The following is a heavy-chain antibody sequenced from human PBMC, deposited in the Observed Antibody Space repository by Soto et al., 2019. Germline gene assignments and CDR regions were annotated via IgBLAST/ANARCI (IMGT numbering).Heavy chain of an antibody. Sequence: GGSLRLSCAASGFTFSSYAMSWVRQAPGKGLEWVSAISGSGGSTYYADSVKGRFTISRDNSKNTLYLQMNSLRAEDTAVYYCTRHTYSGSFRGVWFDPWGQGTLVTVSS. CDR1: GFTFSSYA. CDR2: ISGSGGST. D-gene: IGHD1-26*01. CDR3: TRHTYSGSFRGVWFDP. V-gene: IGHV3-23*01. J-gene: IGHJ5*02.